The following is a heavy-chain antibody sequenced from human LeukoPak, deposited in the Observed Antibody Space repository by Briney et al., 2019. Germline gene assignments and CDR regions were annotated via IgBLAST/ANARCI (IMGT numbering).Heavy chain of an antibody. Sequence: ASVKVSCKASGYTFTSYDINWVRQATGQGLEWMGWMNPNSGNTGYAQKFQGRVTMTRNTSISTAYMELSSLRSEDTAVYYCARGRVIVVRGVIIKRNYYYGMDVWGQGTTVTVSS. V-gene: IGHV1-8*01. J-gene: IGHJ6*02. CDR1: GYTFTSYD. D-gene: IGHD3-10*01. CDR2: MNPNSGNT. CDR3: ARGRVIVVRGVIIKRNYYYGMDV.